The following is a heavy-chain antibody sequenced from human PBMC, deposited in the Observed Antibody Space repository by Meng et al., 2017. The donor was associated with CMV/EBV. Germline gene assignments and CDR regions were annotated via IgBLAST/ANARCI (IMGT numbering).Heavy chain of an antibody. Sequence: ASVKVSCKASGYTFTSYDINWARQATGQGLEWMGWMNPNSGNTGYAQKFQGRVTITRNTSISTAYMGLSSLRSEDTAVYYCARGDCSSTSCYGGYENGMDVWGQGTTVTVSS. J-gene: IGHJ6*02. V-gene: IGHV1-8*03. CDR2: MNPNSGNT. CDR3: ARGDCSSTSCYGGYENGMDV. D-gene: IGHD2-2*01. CDR1: GYTFTSYD.